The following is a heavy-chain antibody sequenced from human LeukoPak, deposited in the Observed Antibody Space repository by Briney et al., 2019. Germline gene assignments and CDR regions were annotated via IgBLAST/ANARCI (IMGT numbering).Heavy chain of an antibody. Sequence: PGGSLRLSCAASGFTFDDYAMHWVRQAPGKGLEWVSGISWNSGSIGYADSVKGRFTISRDNAKNSLYLQMNSLRAEDTALYYCAKDRHLGIYGYVWGPNAFDIWGQGTMVTVSS. CDR3: AKDRHLGIYGYVWGPNAFDI. J-gene: IGHJ3*02. CDR1: GFTFDDYA. D-gene: IGHD3-16*01. CDR2: ISWNSGSI. V-gene: IGHV3-9*01.